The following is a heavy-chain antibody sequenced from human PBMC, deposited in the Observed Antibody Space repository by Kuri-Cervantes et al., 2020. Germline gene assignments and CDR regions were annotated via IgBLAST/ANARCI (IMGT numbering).Heavy chain of an antibody. CDR3: ARDGGYSYGLSGYYGMDV. CDR1: GFTFSSYD. V-gene: IGHV3-13*01. CDR2: IGTAGDT. D-gene: IGHD5-18*01. J-gene: IGHJ6*02. Sequence: GGSPRLSCAASGFTFSSYDMRWVRQATGKGLEWVSAIGTAGDTYYPGSVKGRFTISRENDKNSLYLQMNSLRAGDTAVYYCARDGGYSYGLSGYYGMDVWGQGTTVTVSS.